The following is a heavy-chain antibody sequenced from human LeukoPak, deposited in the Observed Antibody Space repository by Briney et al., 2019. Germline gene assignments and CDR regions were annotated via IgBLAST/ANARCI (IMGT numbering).Heavy chain of an antibody. CDR1: GYTFTNYY. CDR3: ASDLSAKVDY. D-gene: IGHD6-25*01. V-gene: IGHV1-46*01. Sequence: ASVKVSCKASGYTFTNYYMHWVRQAPGQGLEWMGIINPSDGKTSYAQKFQGRVTMTRDTSISTAYMELSRLRSDDTAVYYCASDLSAKVDYWGQGTLVTVSS. J-gene: IGHJ4*02. CDR2: INPSDGKT.